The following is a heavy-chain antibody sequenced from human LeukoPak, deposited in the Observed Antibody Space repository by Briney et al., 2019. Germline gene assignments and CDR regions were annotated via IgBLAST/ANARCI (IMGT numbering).Heavy chain of an antibody. D-gene: IGHD3-16*01. V-gene: IGHV3-23*01. CDR1: GFTFTSYG. CDR3: AKDDAWGRYKD. J-gene: IGHJ1*01. Sequence: GGSLRLSCAASGFTFTSYGMSWVRQAPGKGLEWVSVISGSGGSSDYADSVKGRFTISRDNSKNTLYLQMNSLRAEDTAVYYCAKDDAWGRYKDWGQGTLVTVSS. CDR2: ISGSGGSS.